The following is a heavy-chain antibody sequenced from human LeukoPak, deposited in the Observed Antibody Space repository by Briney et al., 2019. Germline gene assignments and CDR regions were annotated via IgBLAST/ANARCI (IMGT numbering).Heavy chain of an antibody. J-gene: IGHJ6*02. CDR3: ARDRGYCSSTSCHYYYYYGMDV. Sequence: GASVKVSCKASGGTFSSYTISWVRQAPGQGLEWMGRIIHILGIANYAQKFQGRVTITADKSTSAAYMELSSLRSEDTAVYYCARDRGYCSSTSCHYYYYYGMDVWGQGTMVTVSS. V-gene: IGHV1-69*04. CDR1: GGTFSSYT. CDR2: IIHILGIA. D-gene: IGHD2-2*01.